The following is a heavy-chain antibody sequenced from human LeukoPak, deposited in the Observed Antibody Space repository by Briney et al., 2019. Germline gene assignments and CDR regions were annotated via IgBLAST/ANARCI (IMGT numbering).Heavy chain of an antibody. D-gene: IGHD4-17*01. CDR2: IYSGGST. Sequence: GGSLRLSCAASGLTVSSNYMSWVRQAPGKGLEWVSVIYSGGSTYYADSVKGRFTISRDNSKNTLYLQMNSLRAEDTAVYYCARVYGDYGFGAFDIWGQGTMVTVSS. CDR1: GLTVSSNY. J-gene: IGHJ3*02. CDR3: ARVYGDYGFGAFDI. V-gene: IGHV3-53*01.